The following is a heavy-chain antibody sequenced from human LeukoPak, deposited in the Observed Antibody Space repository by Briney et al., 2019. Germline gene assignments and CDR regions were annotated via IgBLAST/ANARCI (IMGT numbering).Heavy chain of an antibody. CDR1: GFTFSSHW. D-gene: IGHD6-25*01. J-gene: IGHJ4*02. CDR3: ARGSGIITGIDE. V-gene: IGHV3-74*01. Sequence: GGSLRLSCAASGFTFSSHWMHWVRQAPGKGLVWVSRIKDDGSHTNYADSVKGRFTISRDNAKNTLSLQMNSLRAEDAAVYYCARGSGIITGIDEWGQGTLVTVSS. CDR2: IKDDGSHT.